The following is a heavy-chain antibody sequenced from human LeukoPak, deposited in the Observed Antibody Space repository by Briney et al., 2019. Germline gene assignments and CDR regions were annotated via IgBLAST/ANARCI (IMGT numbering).Heavy chain of an antibody. CDR1: GGSISSYY. Sequence: SETLSLTCTVSGGSISSYYWGWIRQPPGKGLEWIGSIHYSGSTYYNPSLESRVTISIDTSKNQFSLKLSSVTAADTAVYYCARGTTMGASAYWGQGTLVTVSS. CDR3: ARGTTMGASAY. D-gene: IGHD1-26*01. J-gene: IGHJ4*02. CDR2: IHYSGST. V-gene: IGHV4-39*07.